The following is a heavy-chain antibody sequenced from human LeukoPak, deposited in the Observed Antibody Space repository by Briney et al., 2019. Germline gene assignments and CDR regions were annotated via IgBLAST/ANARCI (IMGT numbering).Heavy chain of an antibody. J-gene: IGHJ4*02. V-gene: IGHV3-21*01. D-gene: IGHD3-22*01. CDR1: GLTVINYS. CDR3: AIAPHVTMIVVAPHFFDY. CDR2: ISSSSSYI. Sequence: GGSLRLSWAASGLTVINYSTNSVRQAPGKGLEWVSSISSSSSYIYYADSVKGRFTISRDNAENQLYLQMKSLRAEESADYYCAIAPHVTMIVVAPHFFDYWGQGTLVTVSS.